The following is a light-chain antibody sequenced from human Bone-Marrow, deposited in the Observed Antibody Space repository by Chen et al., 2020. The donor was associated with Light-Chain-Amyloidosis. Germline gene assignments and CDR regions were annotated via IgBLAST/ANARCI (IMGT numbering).Light chain of an antibody. J-gene: IGKJ1*01. CDR3: QQSFTSPRT. CDR2: STT. V-gene: IGKV1-39*01. Sequence: DIQMTQSPLSMSASVGDRVTITCRASQSIDNHLNWYQQKVGQAPKLLIYSTTTLEFGVPSRFAGSGSGTDFTLTISSLQPEDVASYYCQQSFTSPRTFGQGTRVE. CDR1: QSIDNH.